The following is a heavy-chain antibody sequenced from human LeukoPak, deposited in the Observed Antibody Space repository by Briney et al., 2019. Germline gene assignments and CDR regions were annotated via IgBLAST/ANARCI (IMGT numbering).Heavy chain of an antibody. Sequence: SETLSLTCTVSGGSISSGGYYWSWIRQHPGKGLEWIGYIYYSGSTYYNPSLKSRVTISVDTSKNQFSLKLSSVTAADTAVYYCARGQAFLGYYGMDVWGQGTTVTVSS. J-gene: IGHJ6*02. V-gene: IGHV4-31*03. CDR2: IYYSGST. CDR1: GGSISSGGYY. CDR3: ARGQAFLGYYGMDV.